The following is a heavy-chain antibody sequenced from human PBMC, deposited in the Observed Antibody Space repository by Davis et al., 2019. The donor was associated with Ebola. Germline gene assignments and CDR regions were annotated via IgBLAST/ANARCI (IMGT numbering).Heavy chain of an antibody. Sequence: SCAASGFTFSSYAMSWVRQPPGKGLEWIGEISQSGSTNYNPSLKSRVTISVDKSKNQFSLKLSSVTAADTAVYYCARAGCSGGSCYRYWGQGTLVTVSS. D-gene: IGHD2-15*01. J-gene: IGHJ4*02. CDR1: GFTFSSYAM. V-gene: IGHV4-4*02. CDR3: ARAGCSGGSCYRY. CDR2: ISQSGST.